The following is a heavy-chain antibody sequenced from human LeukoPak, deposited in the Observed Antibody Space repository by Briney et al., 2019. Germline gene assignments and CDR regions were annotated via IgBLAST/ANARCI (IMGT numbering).Heavy chain of an antibody. CDR1: GGSFSGYY. D-gene: IGHD3-16*02. CDR2: INHSGST. V-gene: IGHV4-34*01. CDR3: ARGLISFGGVIPPEGNDAFDI. Sequence: SETLSLTCAVYGGSFSGYYWSWIRQPPGKGLEWIGEINHSGSTNYNPSLKSRVTISVDTFKNQFSLKLSSVTAADTAVYYCARGLISFGGVIPPEGNDAFDIWGQGTMVTVSS. J-gene: IGHJ3*02.